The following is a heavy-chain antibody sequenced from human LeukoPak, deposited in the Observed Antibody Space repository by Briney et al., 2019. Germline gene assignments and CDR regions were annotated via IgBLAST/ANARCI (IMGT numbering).Heavy chain of an antibody. CDR2: INHSGST. CDR3: ASPGDWDRYYFDY. V-gene: IGHV4-34*01. J-gene: IGHJ4*02. D-gene: IGHD2-21*02. CDR1: GGSFSGYY. Sequence: SETLSLTCAVYGGSFSGYYWSWIRQPPGKGLEWIGEINHSGSTNYNPSLKSRVTISVDTSKNQFSLKLSSVTAADTAVYYCASPGDWDRYYFDYWGQGTLVTVSS.